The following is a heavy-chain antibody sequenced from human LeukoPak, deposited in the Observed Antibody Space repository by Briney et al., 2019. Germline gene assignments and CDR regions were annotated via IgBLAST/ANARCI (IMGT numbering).Heavy chain of an antibody. Sequence: ASVKVSCKASGYTFTSYDINWVRQATRQGLEWMGWMNPNSGNTGYAQKFQGRVTMTRNTSISTAYMELSSLRSEDTAVYYCARGSNTDQSYYYYYYYMDVWGKGTTVTVSS. CDR1: GYTFTSYD. CDR3: ARGSNTDQSYYYYYYYMDV. D-gene: IGHD5-18*01. CDR2: MNPNSGNT. V-gene: IGHV1-8*01. J-gene: IGHJ6*03.